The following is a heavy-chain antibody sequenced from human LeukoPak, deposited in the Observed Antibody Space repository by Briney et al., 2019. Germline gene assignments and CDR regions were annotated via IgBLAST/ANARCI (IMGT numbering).Heavy chain of an antibody. CDR2: IYYSGSA. V-gene: IGHV4-61*01. D-gene: IGHD3-10*01. CDR3: ARGFGDWGLSWFDP. CDR1: GGSVSSGSYY. Sequence: NPSETLSLTCTVSGGSVSSGSYYWSWIRQPPGKGLEWIGYIYYSGSAKYNPSLKSQVTISVDTSKNQFSLKLTSVTAADTAVYYCARGFGDWGLSWFDPWGQGTLVTVSS. J-gene: IGHJ5*02.